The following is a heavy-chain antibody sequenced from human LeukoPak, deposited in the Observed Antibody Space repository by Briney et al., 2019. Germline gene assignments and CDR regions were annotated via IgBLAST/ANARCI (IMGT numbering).Heavy chain of an antibody. J-gene: IGHJ5*02. CDR1: GGSISSYY. D-gene: IGHD2-2*01. V-gene: IGHV4-59*01. CDR2: IYYSGST. CDR3: ARGSKYQFDP. Sequence: SQTQSLTCTVSGGSISSYYWSWIRQPPGKGLEWIGYIYYSGSTNYNPSLKSRVTISVDTSKNQFSLKLSSVTAADTAVYYCARGSKYQFDPWGQGTLVTVSS.